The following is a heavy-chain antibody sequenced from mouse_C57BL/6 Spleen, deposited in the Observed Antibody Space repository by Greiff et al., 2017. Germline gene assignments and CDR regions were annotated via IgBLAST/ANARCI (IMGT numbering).Heavy chain of an antibody. CDR3: ARSPIYYDYDGYFDY. Sequence: QVQLQQSDAELAKPGASVKISCKVSGYTFTDHTIHWMKQRPEQGLEWIGYIYPRYGSTKYNEKFKGKATLTADKSSSTAYMQLNSLTSEDSAVYFCARSPIYYDYDGYFDYWGQGTTLTVSS. CDR1: GYTFTDHT. CDR2: IYPRYGST. V-gene: IGHV1-78*01. D-gene: IGHD2-4*01. J-gene: IGHJ2*01.